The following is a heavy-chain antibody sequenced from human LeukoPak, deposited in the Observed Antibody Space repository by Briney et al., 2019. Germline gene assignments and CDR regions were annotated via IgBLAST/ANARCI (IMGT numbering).Heavy chain of an antibody. CDR3: ARDLETDKLEPIFRFDP. D-gene: IGHD1-1*01. CDR1: GYTFTGYY. J-gene: IGHJ5*02. Sequence: ASVKVSCKASGYTFTGYYMHWVRQAHGQGLEWMGRINPNSGGTNYAQKFQGRVTMTRDTSISTAYMELSRLRSDDTAVYYCARDLETDKLEPIFRFDPWGQGTLVTVSS. CDR2: INPNSGGT. V-gene: IGHV1-2*06.